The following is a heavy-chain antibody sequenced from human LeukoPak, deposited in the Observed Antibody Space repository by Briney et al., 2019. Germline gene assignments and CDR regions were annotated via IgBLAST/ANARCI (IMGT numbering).Heavy chain of an antibody. D-gene: IGHD4-17*01. CDR3: VRASTVTDAFDYYYYGMDV. CDR2: ISSSSSYT. J-gene: IGHJ6*02. V-gene: IGHV3-11*05. CDR1: GFTFSDYY. Sequence: GGSLRLSCAASGFTFSDYYMSWIRQAPGKGLEWVSYISSSSSYTNYADSVKGRFTISRDNAKNSLYLQMNGLRAEDTAVYYCVRASTVTDAFDYYYYGMDVWGQGTTVTVSS.